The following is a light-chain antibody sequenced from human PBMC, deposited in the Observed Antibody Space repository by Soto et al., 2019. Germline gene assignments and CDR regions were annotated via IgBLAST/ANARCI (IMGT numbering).Light chain of an antibody. CDR1: QSVSSNY. CDR3: QQYGSSPPT. CDR2: GAS. Sequence: EMVLTQSPGTLSLSPGERGTLSCRASQSVSSNYLAWYRRKPGQAPRLLIYGASSRATGIPDKFSGSGSGTVFTLTITRLEPEDFAVYYCQQYGSSPPTFGPGTRVELK. V-gene: IGKV3-20*01. J-gene: IGKJ1*01.